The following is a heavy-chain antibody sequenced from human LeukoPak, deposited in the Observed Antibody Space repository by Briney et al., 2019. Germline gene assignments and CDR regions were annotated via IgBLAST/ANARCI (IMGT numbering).Heavy chain of an antibody. CDR2: IDWDDDK. CDR1: GFSLTTSGIR. Sequence: SGPALVKPTQTLTLTCTFSGFSLTTSGIRVSWIRQPPGKALEWLARIDWDDDKFYSTSLKTRLTISKATSKNQVVLTMTDMHPVDTATYYCARSEGIAVAGTFFDYWGQGTLVTVSS. CDR3: ARSEGIAVAGTFFDY. D-gene: IGHD6-19*01. V-gene: IGHV2-70*04. J-gene: IGHJ4*02.